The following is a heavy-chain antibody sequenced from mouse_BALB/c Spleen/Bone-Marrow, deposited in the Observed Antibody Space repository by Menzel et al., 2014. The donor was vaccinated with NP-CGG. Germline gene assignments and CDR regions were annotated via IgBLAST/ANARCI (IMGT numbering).Heavy chain of an antibody. V-gene: IGHV7-3*02. CDR3: ARDDYYAMDY. J-gene: IGHJ4*01. Sequence: EVKVVESGGGLVQPGGSLRLSCATSGFTFTDYYMSWVRQPPGKALEWLGFIRNKANGYTTEYSAFVKGRFTISRDNSQSILYLRMNTLRAEDSATYYCARDDYYAMDYWGQGTSVTVSS. CDR2: IRNKANGYTT. CDR1: GFTFTDYY.